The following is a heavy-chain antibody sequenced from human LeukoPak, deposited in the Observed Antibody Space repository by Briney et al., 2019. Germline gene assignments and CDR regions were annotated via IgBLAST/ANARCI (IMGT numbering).Heavy chain of an antibody. D-gene: IGHD3-9*01. Sequence: SETLSLTCTVSGGSISSSSYYWGWIRQPPGKGLEWIGSIYYSGSTYYNPSLKSRVTISVDTSKNQFTLKLSSVTAADTAVYYCARGTIYGPAFDIWGQGTMVTVSS. CDR3: ARGTIYGPAFDI. CDR1: GGSISSSSYY. J-gene: IGHJ3*02. V-gene: IGHV4-39*06. CDR2: IYYSGST.